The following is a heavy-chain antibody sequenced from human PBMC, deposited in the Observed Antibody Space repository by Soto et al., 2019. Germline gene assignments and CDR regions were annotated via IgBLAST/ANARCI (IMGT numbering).Heavy chain of an antibody. CDR1: GYSFTSYW. V-gene: IGHV5-51*01. D-gene: IGHD3-3*01. Sequence: AGESLKISCKGSGYSFTSYWIGWVRQMPGKGLEWMGIIYPGDSDTRYSPSFQGQVTISADKSISTAYLQWSSLKASDTAMYYCARQIPRGYYDFWSGYGYNWFDPWGQGTLVTVSS. CDR2: IYPGDSDT. J-gene: IGHJ5*02. CDR3: ARQIPRGYYDFWSGYGYNWFDP.